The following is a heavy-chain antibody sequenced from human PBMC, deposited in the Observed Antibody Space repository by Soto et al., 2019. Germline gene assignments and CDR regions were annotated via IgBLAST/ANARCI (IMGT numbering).Heavy chain of an antibody. J-gene: IGHJ5*02. Sequence: GASVKVSCKVSGYTFTELSMHWVRQAPGKGLEWLGHFDPKNYEAIYAQKFQARVTMTADTSTGTAYIELGSLRSEDTAVYYCATDLIYYDFVAWGQGTLVTVSS. CDR2: FDPKNYEA. D-gene: IGHD3-3*01. CDR1: GYTFTELS. CDR3: ATDLIYYDFVA. V-gene: IGHV1-24*01.